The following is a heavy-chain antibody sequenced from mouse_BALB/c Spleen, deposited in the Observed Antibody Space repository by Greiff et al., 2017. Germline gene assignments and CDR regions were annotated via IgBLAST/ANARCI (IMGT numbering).Heavy chain of an antibody. CDR2: ISSGGST. J-gene: IGHJ4*01. CDR1: GFTFSSYA. CDR3: ARGHYRYDSTGAMDY. V-gene: IGHV5-6-5*01. D-gene: IGHD2-14*01. Sequence: EVKLMESGGGLVKPGGSLKLSCAASGFTFSSYAMSWVRQTPEKRLEWVASISSGGSTYYPDSVKGRFTISRDNARNILYLQMGSLRSEDTAMYYCARGHYRYDSTGAMDYWGQGTSVTVSS.